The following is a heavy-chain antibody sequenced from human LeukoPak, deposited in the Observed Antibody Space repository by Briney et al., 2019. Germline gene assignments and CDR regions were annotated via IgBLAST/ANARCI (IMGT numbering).Heavy chain of an antibody. J-gene: IGHJ4*02. CDR3: ARDSAGNDY. CDR1: GFTFSSYA. CDR2: IKQDGSEK. Sequence: PGGSLRLSCAASGFTFSSYAMSGVRQAPGKGLEWVDNIKQDGSEKYYVDSVKRRFTISRDNAKNSLYLQMNSLRAEDTAMYYCARDSAGNDYWGQGTLVTVSS. V-gene: IGHV3-7*01. D-gene: IGHD6-13*01.